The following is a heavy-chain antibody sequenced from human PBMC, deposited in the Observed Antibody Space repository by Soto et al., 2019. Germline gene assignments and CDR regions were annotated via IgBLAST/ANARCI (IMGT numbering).Heavy chain of an antibody. Sequence: QVQLQESGPGLVKPSQTLSLTCTVSGASISSGVDYWSWLRQDPGKCLEWIGYIYHSGNTYYNPSLKSRLTILADTSKNELSLKLRSVTAVDTAAYYRARTHCTNGVCYRSNDAFDIWGQGTMVTVSP. CDR1: GASISSGVDY. J-gene: IGHJ3*02. CDR2: IYHSGNT. CDR3: ARTHCTNGVCYRSNDAFDI. V-gene: IGHV4-31*03. D-gene: IGHD2-8*01.